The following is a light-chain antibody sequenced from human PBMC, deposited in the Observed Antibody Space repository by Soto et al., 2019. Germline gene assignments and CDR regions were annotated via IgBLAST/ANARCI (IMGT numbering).Light chain of an antibody. J-gene: IGKJ1*01. CDR1: QSVSSN. V-gene: IGKV3-15*01. Sequence: EIAMTQSPATLSVSPGERATLSCRASQSVSSNLAWYQQKPGQAPRLLIYGASTRATGIQARFSGSGSGTEFTLTISSLQSEDFAVYYCQQYNNWPRTFGQGTKVEIK. CDR3: QQYNNWPRT. CDR2: GAS.